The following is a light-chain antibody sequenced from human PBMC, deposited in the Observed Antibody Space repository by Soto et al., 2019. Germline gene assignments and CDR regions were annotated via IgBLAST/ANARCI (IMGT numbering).Light chain of an antibody. CDR2: RNN. CDR1: SSNIGSNY. V-gene: IGLV1-47*01. J-gene: IGLJ1*01. CDR3: AAWDDSLSGHYV. Sequence: QSVLTQPPSASGTPGQRVTISCSGSSSNIGSNYVYWYQQLPGTAPKLLIYRNNQRPSGVPDRFSGSESGTSASLAISGLRSEDEADYYCAAWDDSLSGHYVFGTGTKVT.